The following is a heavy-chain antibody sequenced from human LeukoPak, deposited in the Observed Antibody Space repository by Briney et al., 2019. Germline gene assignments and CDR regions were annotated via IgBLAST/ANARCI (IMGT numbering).Heavy chain of an antibody. D-gene: IGHD3-22*01. CDR3: AKEREYHNDSSGYYRDAFDL. V-gene: IGHV4-59*01. CDR2: IYYNGNT. J-gene: IGHJ3*01. CDR1: GASICSYD. Sequence: PSETLSLTCTVFGASICSYDWSWVRQPPGKGLEWIGYIYYNGNTNYNPSLESRVTISSETAKKHFSFTLSSVTAADTAVYYCAKEREYHNDSSGYYRDAFDLWGQGTMVTVSS.